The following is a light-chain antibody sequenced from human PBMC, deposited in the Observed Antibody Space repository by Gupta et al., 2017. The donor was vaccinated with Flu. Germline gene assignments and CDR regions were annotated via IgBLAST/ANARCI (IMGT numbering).Light chain of an antibody. Sequence: QSALTQPASVSGSPGQSIAISCTGTSSDIVSYNYVSWYQQHPGKAPQLLIYDVTNRPSGVSSRFSGSKSGDTASLTISGRQAEDEADYYCSSYTSSTTLVFGGGTKLTVL. CDR3: SSYTSSTTLV. V-gene: IGLV2-14*01. CDR1: SSDIVSYNY. J-gene: IGLJ2*01. CDR2: DVT.